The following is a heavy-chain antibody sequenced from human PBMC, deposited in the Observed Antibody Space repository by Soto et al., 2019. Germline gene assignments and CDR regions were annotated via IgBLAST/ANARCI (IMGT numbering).Heavy chain of an antibody. CDR2: ISYDGSNK. V-gene: IGHV3-30*18. Sequence: GGSLRLSCAASGFTFSSYGMHWVRQAPGKGLEWVAVISYDGSNKYYADSVKGRFTISRDNSKNTLYLQMNSLRAEDTAVYYCAKDSRIFEQWLAPYFDYWGQGTLVTVSS. CDR3: AKDSRIFEQWLAPYFDY. CDR1: GFTFSSYG. J-gene: IGHJ4*02. D-gene: IGHD6-19*01.